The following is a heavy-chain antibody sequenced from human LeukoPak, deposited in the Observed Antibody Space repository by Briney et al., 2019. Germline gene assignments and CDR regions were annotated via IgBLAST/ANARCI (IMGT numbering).Heavy chain of an antibody. J-gene: IGHJ4*02. Sequence: GSSVKVSCKASGGTFSSYTISWVRQAPGQGLEWMGRIIPTLGIANYAQKFQGRVTITADKSTSTAYMELSSLRSEDTAVYYCARSKSVAGSFDYWGQGTLVTVTS. CDR3: ARSKSVAGSFDY. D-gene: IGHD6-19*01. CDR2: IIPTLGIA. V-gene: IGHV1-69*02. CDR1: GGTFSSYT.